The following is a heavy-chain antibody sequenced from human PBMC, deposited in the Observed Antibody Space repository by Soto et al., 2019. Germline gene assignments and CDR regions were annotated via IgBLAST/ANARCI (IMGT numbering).Heavy chain of an antibody. CDR3: AKDMYSSSWYFYYYSMDV. D-gene: IGHD6-13*01. V-gene: IGHV3-23*01. CDR2: ISGSGGST. J-gene: IGHJ6*02. CDR1: GFTFSSYA. Sequence: EVQLLESGGGLVQPGGSLRLSCSASGFTFSSYAMSWVRQAPGKGLECVSAISGSGGSTYYADSVKGRFSISRDNSKNTLYLQMSSLRAEDTAVYYCAKDMYSSSWYFYYYSMDVWGQGTTVTVSS.